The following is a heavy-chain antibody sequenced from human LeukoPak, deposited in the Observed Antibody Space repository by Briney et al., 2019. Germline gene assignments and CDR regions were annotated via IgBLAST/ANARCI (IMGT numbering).Heavy chain of an antibody. CDR2: INPNSGGT. Sequence: GASVKVSCKASGYTFTGYYMHWVRQAPRQGLEWMGWINPNSGGTNYAQKFQGRVTMTRDTSISTAYMELSRLRSDDRAVYYCARDSLEDPQDWFDPWGQGTLVTVSS. V-gene: IGHV1-2*02. CDR3: ARDSLEDPQDWFDP. D-gene: IGHD2-15*01. CDR1: GYTFTGYY. J-gene: IGHJ5*02.